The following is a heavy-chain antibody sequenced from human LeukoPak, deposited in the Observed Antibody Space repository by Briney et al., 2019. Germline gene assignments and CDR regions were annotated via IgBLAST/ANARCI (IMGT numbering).Heavy chain of an antibody. J-gene: IGHJ4*02. Sequence: SETLSLTCTVSSGSISSYYWSWIRQPPGKGLEWIGYIYYSGSTNYNPSLKSRVTISVDTSKNQFSLKLSSVTAADTAVYYCAKDFSSGWSFDYWGQGTLVTVSS. CDR1: SGSISSYY. V-gene: IGHV4-59*01. D-gene: IGHD6-19*01. CDR2: IYYSGST. CDR3: AKDFSSGWSFDY.